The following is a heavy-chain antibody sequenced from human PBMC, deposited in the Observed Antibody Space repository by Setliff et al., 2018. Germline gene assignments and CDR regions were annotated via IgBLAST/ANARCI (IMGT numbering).Heavy chain of an antibody. Sequence: SLTCTVSGGSVRGYYWSWIRQPPGKGLEWIGYMYYSGDTNYNPSLKSRVTISVDTSKNQFSLGLRSVTAADTAVYYCARLPPLHTPMALTFDYWGQGILVTVSS. CDR2: MYYSGDT. CDR1: GGSVRGYY. J-gene: IGHJ4*02. D-gene: IGHD5-18*01. CDR3: ARLPPLHTPMALTFDY. V-gene: IGHV4-59*08.